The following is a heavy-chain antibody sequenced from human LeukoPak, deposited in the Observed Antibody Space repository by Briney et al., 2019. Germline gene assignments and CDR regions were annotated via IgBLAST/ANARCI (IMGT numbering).Heavy chain of an antibody. V-gene: IGHV5-51*01. Sequence: GESLKISCEGSAFTFTNYWIAWVRQMPGKGLEWMGIIYPGDSGTRYSPSFQGQVTISADKSISTAYLQWSGLKASDTAIYYCARRRYCNSTICYEGAFDIWGQGTMVTVSS. CDR1: AFTFTNYW. CDR3: ARRRYCNSTICYEGAFDI. J-gene: IGHJ3*02. D-gene: IGHD2-2*01. CDR2: IYPGDSGT.